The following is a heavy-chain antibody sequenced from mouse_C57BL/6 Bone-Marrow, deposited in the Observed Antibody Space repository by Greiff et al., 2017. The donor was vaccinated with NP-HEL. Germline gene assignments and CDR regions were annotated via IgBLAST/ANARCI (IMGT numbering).Heavy chain of an antibody. Sequence: DVKLQESGPGLVKPSQSLSLTCSVTGYSITSGYYWNWIRQFPGNKLEWMGYISYDGSNNYNPSLKNRISITRDTSKNQFFLKLNSVTTEDTATYYCARGDYGSSLYAMDYWGQGTSVTVSS. CDR2: ISYDGSN. J-gene: IGHJ4*01. CDR3: ARGDYGSSLYAMDY. CDR1: GYSITSGYY. D-gene: IGHD1-1*01. V-gene: IGHV3-6*01.